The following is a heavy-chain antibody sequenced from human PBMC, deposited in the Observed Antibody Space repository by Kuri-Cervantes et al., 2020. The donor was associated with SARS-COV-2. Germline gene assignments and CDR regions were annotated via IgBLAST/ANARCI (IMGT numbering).Heavy chain of an antibody. Sequence: GGSLRLSCAASGFTFSSYWMAWVRQAPGKGLDWVANVRQDGRDKYYGDSVKGRFTISRDNAKNSLYLQMNSLRAEDTAVYYCARDRPHYDFWSGYYTKGGNNYYYYGMDVWGQGTTVTVSS. CDR1: GFTFSSYW. V-gene: IGHV3-7*01. D-gene: IGHD3-3*01. CDR3: ARDRPHYDFWSGYYTKGGNNYYYYGMDV. J-gene: IGHJ6*02. CDR2: VRQDGRDK.